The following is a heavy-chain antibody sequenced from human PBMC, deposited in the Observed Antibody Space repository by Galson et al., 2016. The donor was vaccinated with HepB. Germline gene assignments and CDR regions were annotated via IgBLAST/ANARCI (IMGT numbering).Heavy chain of an antibody. CDR1: GFTFSTYT. CDR3: ARRSGSGWLHDKYYYYMDV. Sequence: SLRLSCAASGFTFSTYTMSWVRQAPGQGLEWVSSISSSGTYISYADSMKGRFTTSRDSAKNSLYLQMNSLRVEDTAVYYCARRSGSGWLHDKYYYYMDVWGQGTTVTVSS. V-gene: IGHV3-21*04. J-gene: IGHJ6*02. D-gene: IGHD6-19*01. CDR2: ISSSGTYI.